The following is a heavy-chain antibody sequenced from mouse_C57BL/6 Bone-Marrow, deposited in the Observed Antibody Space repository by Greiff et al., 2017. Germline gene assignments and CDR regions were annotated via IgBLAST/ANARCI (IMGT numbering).Heavy chain of an antibody. V-gene: IGHV1-9*01. CDR3: ASLYCSSLWYFDV. Sequence: VMLVESGAELMKPGASVKLSCKATGFTFTGYWIEWVKQRPGHGLEWIGEILPGSGSTNYTEKFKGKATFPADTSSNTAYMQLSSLTTEDSAIYYCASLYCSSLWYFDVWGTGTTVTVSS. D-gene: IGHD1-1*01. CDR1: GFTFTGYW. J-gene: IGHJ1*03. CDR2: ILPGSGST.